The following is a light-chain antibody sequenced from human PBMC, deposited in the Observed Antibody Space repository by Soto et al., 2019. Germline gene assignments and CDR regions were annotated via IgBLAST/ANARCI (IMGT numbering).Light chain of an antibody. CDR3: QQYNSYSRT. J-gene: IGKJ1*01. CDR2: DAF. V-gene: IGKV1-5*01. Sequence: DIQMTQSPSTLSASVGDRVTITCRASQSISGWLAWYQQTQGKAPKLLISDAFRLESGVPSRFRGSGSGTELSITISSLQPDDFETYYGQQYNSYSRTFGQGTKVDIK. CDR1: QSISGW.